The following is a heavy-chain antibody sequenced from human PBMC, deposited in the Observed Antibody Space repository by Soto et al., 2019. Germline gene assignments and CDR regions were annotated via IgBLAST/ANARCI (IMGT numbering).Heavy chain of an antibody. CDR2: IYSGGST. CDR1: GFTVSSNY. D-gene: IGHD5-12*01. Sequence: GGSLRLSCAASGFTVSSNYMSWVRQAPGKGLEWVSVIYSGGSTYYADSVKGRFTISRDNSKKTIYLQMNSLTAEDTAVYYCASGPGLDSGYVRNWGQGTLVTVSS. V-gene: IGHV3-66*01. J-gene: IGHJ4*02. CDR3: ASGPGLDSGYVRN.